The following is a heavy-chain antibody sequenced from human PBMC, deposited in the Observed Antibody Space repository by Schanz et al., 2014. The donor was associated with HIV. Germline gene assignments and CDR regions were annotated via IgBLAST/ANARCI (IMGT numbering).Heavy chain of an antibody. CDR2: INPSSGGT. J-gene: IGHJ5*02. Sequence: QVQLVQSGAEVKKPGASVKVSCKASGDTFTSYGISWVRQAPGQGLEWMGWINPSSGGTNYAQKFQGRVTMTRDTSISTAYMELRRLRSDDTAVYYCAREKTTLNWFDPWGQGTLVTVSS. CDR1: GDTFTSYG. CDR3: AREKTTLNWFDP. V-gene: IGHV1-2*02.